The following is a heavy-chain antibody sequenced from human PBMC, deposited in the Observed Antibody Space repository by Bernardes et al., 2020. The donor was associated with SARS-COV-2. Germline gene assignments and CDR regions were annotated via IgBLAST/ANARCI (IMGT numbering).Heavy chain of an antibody. Sequence: SEPLSLTCTVSGDSITSYTYYWGWLRQPPGKGLEWIGSMSYSGITYYNPSLKSRVTMPVDTSNNHFSLRLTSVTAADTAVYYCARGPRGSSSNFDFWGQGTLVTVSS. D-gene: IGHD6-13*01. CDR1: GDSITSYTYY. CDR2: MSYSGIT. J-gene: IGHJ4*02. V-gene: IGHV4-39*02. CDR3: ARGPRGSSSNFDF.